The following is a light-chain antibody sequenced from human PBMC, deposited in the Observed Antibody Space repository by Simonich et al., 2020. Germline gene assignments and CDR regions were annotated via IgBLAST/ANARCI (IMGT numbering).Light chain of an antibody. CDR2: EGS. Sequence: QSALTQPASVSGSPGQSLTISCTGTSSDVGSYNLVSCYQQPPGTAPKLMIYEGSKRPAGVSNRFSGSKSGNTASLTISGLQAEDEADYYCCSYAGSSTVVFGGGTKLTVL. CDR1: SSDVGSYNL. J-gene: IGLJ2*01. V-gene: IGLV2-23*01. CDR3: CSYAGSSTVV.